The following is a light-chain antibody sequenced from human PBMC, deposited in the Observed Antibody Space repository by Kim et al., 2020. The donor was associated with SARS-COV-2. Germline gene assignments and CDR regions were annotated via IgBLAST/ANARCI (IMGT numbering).Light chain of an antibody. CDR3: QQYYSTPHS. Sequence: DIVMTQSPDSLAVSLGERATLNCKSSQTVLYNSNNKNYLAWYQQKPGQAPKLLIYWASIRESGVSDRFSGSGSETDFTLTISSLQAEDGAVYYCQQYYSTPHSYGQGTKLEI. J-gene: IGKJ2*03. CDR2: WAS. V-gene: IGKV4-1*01. CDR1: QTVLYNSNNKNY.